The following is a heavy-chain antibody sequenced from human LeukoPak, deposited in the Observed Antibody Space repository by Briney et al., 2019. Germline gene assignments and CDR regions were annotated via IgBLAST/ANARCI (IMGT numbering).Heavy chain of an antibody. J-gene: IGHJ4*02. V-gene: IGHV1-69*13. CDR2: IIPIFGTA. D-gene: IGHD6-13*01. CDR1: GGTFSSYA. Sequence: SVKVSCKASGGTFSSYAISWVRQAPGQGLEWMGGIIPIFGTANYAQKFQGRVTITADESTSTAYMELSSLRSEDTAVYYCARDATPGAAGTDYFDYWGQGTLVTVSS. CDR3: ARDATPGAAGTDYFDY.